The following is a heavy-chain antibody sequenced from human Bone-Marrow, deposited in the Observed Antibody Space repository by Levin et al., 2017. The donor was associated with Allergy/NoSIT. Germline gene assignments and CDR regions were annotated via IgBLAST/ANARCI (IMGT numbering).Heavy chain of an antibody. CDR1: GYIFTSYF. V-gene: IGHV1/OR15-4*01. CDR3: VRSRSFYFDN. Sequence: SVKVSCETSGYIFTSYFLAWVRQTPAHGLEWMGWINPRPGDTTYAQKFQGRLTLTRDTSMSRVYLQLTSLRPDDSGVYYCVRSRSFYFDNWGQGTLVTVSS. J-gene: IGHJ4*02. D-gene: IGHD3-16*02. CDR2: INPRPGDT.